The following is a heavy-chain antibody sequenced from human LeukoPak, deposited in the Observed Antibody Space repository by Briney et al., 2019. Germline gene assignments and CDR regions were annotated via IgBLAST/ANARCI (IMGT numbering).Heavy chain of an antibody. J-gene: IGHJ3*02. CDR3: ATGGGPKYYDILTGYSI. CDR1: GYTLTELS. V-gene: IGHV1-24*01. D-gene: IGHD3-9*01. CDR2: FDPEDGET. Sequence: ASVKVSCKVSGYTLTELSMHWMRQAPGKGLEWMGGFDPEDGETIYAQKFQGRVTMTEDTSTDTAYMELSSLRSEDTAVYYCATGGGPKYYDILTGYSIWGQGTMVTVSS.